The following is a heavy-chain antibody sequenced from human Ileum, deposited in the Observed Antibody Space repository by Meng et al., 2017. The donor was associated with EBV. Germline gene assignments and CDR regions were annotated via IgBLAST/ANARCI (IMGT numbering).Heavy chain of an antibody. CDR1: GSSLSTSGVS. Sequence: LKQSGPTRGEPRPTLTATCASPGSSLSTSGVSVGWSRQPPGKALKWLAVIYWNDDKGYSPSLKSRLTITKDTSKNQVVLTMTNMDPVDTATYYCAHTKHSSGYYYHDYWGQGTLVTVSS. CDR2: IYWNDDK. CDR3: AHTKHSSGYYYHDY. D-gene: IGHD3-22*01. V-gene: IGHV2-5*01. J-gene: IGHJ4*02.